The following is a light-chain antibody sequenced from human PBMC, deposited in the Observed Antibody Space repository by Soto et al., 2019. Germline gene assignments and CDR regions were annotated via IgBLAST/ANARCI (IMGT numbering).Light chain of an antibody. V-gene: IGLV2-8*01. CDR1: SSDVGGYNY. CDR3: SSYAGSNRV. Sequence: QSVLTKPPSTSGSPGQSVTISCTGTSSDVGGYNYVSWYQQHPGKAPKLMIYEVSNRPSGVPDRFSGSKSGNTASLTVSGLQAEDEADYYCSSYAGSNRVFGTGTKVTVL. CDR2: EVS. J-gene: IGLJ1*01.